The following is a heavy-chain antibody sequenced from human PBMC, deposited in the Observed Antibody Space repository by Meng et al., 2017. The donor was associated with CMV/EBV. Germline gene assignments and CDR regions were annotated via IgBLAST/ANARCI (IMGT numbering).Heavy chain of an antibody. V-gene: IGHV1-8*03. CDR3: ARRGSSGWPYYYYGMDV. CDR2: MNPNSGNT. Sequence: ASVKVSCKASGYTFTSYDINWVRQATGQGLEWMGWMNPNSGNTGYAQKFQGRVTITRNTSISTAYMELSSLRSEDTAAYYCARRGSSGWPYYYYGMDVWGQGTLVTVSS. CDR1: GYTFTSYD. D-gene: IGHD6-19*01. J-gene: IGHJ6*02.